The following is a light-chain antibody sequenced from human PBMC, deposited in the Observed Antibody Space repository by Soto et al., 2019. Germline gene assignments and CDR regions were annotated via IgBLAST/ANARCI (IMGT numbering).Light chain of an antibody. CDR2: EVN. J-gene: IGLJ1*01. Sequence: QSALTQPASLSGSPGQSITISCTGTSSDIGAYDCVSWFQQHPGKAPKLMISEVNTRPSGVPDRFSGSKSGSTASLTISGLQAEDEADYYCSLYISGSTYVFGTGTKV. CDR3: SLYISGSTYV. V-gene: IGLV2-14*01. CDR1: SSDIGAYDC.